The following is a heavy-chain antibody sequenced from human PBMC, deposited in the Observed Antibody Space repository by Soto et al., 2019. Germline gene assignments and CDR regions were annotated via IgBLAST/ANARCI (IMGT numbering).Heavy chain of an antibody. D-gene: IGHD6-19*01. Sequence: QVQLVESGGGVVQPGRSLRLSCAASGFTFSSYGMHWVRQAPGKGLEWVAVISYDGSNKYYADSVKGRFTISRDNSKNTVFLQMNSLKAEDTALYYCAKEGRQWLIYYYYGMDVWGQGTSVTVSS. V-gene: IGHV3-30*18. CDR2: ISYDGSNK. CDR3: AKEGRQWLIYYYYGMDV. CDR1: GFTFSSYG. J-gene: IGHJ6*02.